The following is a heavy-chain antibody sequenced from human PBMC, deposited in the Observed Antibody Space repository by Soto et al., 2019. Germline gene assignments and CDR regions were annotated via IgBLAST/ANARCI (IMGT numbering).Heavy chain of an antibody. CDR1: GGSISSGDYY. J-gene: IGHJ5*02. Sequence: QVQLQESGPGLVKTSQTQSLTCTVSGGSISSGDYYWSWIRQPPGKGLEWIGYIYHSGSTYYNPSLKSRVTISVDTSKNQFSLKLSSVTAADTAVYYCARERPDGARLDPWGQGTLVTVSS. D-gene: IGHD6-6*01. V-gene: IGHV4-30-4*01. CDR3: ARERPDGARLDP. CDR2: IYHSGST.